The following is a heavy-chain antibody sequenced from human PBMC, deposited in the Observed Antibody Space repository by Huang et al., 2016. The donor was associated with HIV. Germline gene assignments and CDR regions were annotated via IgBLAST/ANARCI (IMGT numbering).Heavy chain of an antibody. J-gene: IGHJ4*02. D-gene: IGHD3-22*01. Sequence: EVQLVESGGGLVQPGGSLRLSCAASGFTFSSYWMHWVRQAQGKGRGWVSRINSDGSSSGYADSVKGRFTISRDNAKNTLYLQMNSLRAEDTAVYYCVRDPRIQSWLNYFDYWGQGTLVSVSS. CDR3: VRDPRIQSWLNYFDY. CDR1: GFTFSSYW. CDR2: INSDGSSS. V-gene: IGHV3-74*01.